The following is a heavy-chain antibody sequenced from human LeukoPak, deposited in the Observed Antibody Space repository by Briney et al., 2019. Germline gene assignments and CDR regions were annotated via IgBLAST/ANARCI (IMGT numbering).Heavy chain of an antibody. D-gene: IGHD6-19*01. CDR2: IYYSGST. Sequence: SETLSLTCTVSGGSISSSSYYWGWIRQPPGKGLEWIGNIYYSGSTYYNPSLKSRVTISVDTSKNQFSLKLSSVTAADTAVYYCARLTVAGTNQWGYWGQGTLVTVSS. V-gene: IGHV4-39*01. CDR3: ARLTVAGTNQWGY. CDR1: GGSISSSSYY. J-gene: IGHJ4*02.